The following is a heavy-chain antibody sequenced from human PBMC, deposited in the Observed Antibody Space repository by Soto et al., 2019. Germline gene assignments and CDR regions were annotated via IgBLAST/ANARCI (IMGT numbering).Heavy chain of an antibody. J-gene: IGHJ6*02. D-gene: IGHD6-6*01. CDR3: AREGVAARPHYYYYGMDA. CDR2: ISAYNGNT. CDR1: GYTFTSYG. Sequence: SVKVSCKASGYTFTSYGISWVRQAPGQGLEWMGWISAYNGNTNYAQKLQGRVTMTTDTSTSTAYMELRSLRSDDTAVYYCAREGVAARPHYYYYGMDAWGQGTTVTVSS. V-gene: IGHV1-18*04.